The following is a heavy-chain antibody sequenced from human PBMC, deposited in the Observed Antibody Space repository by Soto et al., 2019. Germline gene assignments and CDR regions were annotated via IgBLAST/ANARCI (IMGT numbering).Heavy chain of an antibody. CDR2: IRSKANSYAT. CDR3: TRDREVVVAATGFGLDY. Sequence: GGSLRLSCAASGFTFSGSAMHWVRQASGKGLEWVGRIRSKANSYATAYAASVKGRLTISRDDSKNTAYLQMNSLKTEDTAVYYCTRDREVVVAATGFGLDYWGQGTLVTVSS. D-gene: IGHD2-15*01. V-gene: IGHV3-73*01. CDR1: GFTFSGSA. J-gene: IGHJ4*02.